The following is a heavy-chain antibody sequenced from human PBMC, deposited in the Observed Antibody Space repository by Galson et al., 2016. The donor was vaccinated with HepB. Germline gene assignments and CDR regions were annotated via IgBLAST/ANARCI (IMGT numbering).Heavy chain of an antibody. CDR3: ARTSSYYEWNDAFDF. Sequence: SLRLSCAASGFIFSDHWMGWVRQAPGKGLEWVANIKQDGSEKYYVDSVKGRFTISRDNPRNSMYLEMNSLRAEDTAVYYCARTSSYYEWNDAFDFWGQGTMVTVSS. V-gene: IGHV3-7*01. J-gene: IGHJ3*01. CDR1: GFIFSDHW. D-gene: IGHD3-22*01. CDR2: IKQDGSEK.